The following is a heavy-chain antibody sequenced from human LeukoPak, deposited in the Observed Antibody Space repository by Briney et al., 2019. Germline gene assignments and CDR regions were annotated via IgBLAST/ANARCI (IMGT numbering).Heavy chain of an antibody. CDR2: IYRGGST. J-gene: IGHJ6*02. CDR3: AKRTAEGMDI. V-gene: IGHV3-53*01. Sequence: PGGSLRLSCAASVFTVSSNYMTCVRQAPGKGLEWVSVIYRGGSTYYADHVKGRFTISRDNSKNTLYLQMNSLRAEEPAIYYCAKRTAEGMDIWGQGTTVTVSS. CDR1: VFTVSSNY. D-gene: IGHD5-18*01.